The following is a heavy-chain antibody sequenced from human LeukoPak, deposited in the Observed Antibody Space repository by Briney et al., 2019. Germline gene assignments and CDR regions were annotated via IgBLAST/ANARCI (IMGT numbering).Heavy chain of an antibody. CDR2: VYSSGNT. V-gene: IGHV4-4*08. CDR1: DGSISIYY. D-gene: IGHD3-10*01. CDR3: VRDRESTY. Sequence: SETLSLTCTVSDGSISIYYWSWIRQPPGKGLEWIGYVYSSGNTNYSPSLKGRAIISADTSKNQFSLKLTSATAADTAVYYCVRDRESTYWGQGILVTVSS. J-gene: IGHJ4*02.